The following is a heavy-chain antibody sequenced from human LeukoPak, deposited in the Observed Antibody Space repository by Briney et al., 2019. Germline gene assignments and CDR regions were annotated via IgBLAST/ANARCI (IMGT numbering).Heavy chain of an antibody. D-gene: IGHD3-22*01. CDR3: ARVLSRNYYDSSGYTHNWFDP. CDR1: GFTFSSYA. V-gene: IGHV3-30-3*01. J-gene: IGHJ5*02. CDR2: ISYDGSNK. Sequence: GGSLRLSCAASGFTFSSYAMHWVRQAPGKGLEWVAVISYDGSNKYYADSVKGRFTISRDNSKNTLYLQMNSLRAEDTAVYYCARVLSRNYYDSSGYTHNWFDPWGQGTLVTVSS.